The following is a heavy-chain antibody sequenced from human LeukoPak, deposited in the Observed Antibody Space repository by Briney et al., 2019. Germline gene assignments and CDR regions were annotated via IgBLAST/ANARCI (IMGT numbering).Heavy chain of an antibody. D-gene: IGHD4-17*01. J-gene: IGHJ3*02. CDR3: AREGTTMTTLIAFDI. CDR1: GYTFTSFG. CDR2: ISAYNGDT. V-gene: IGHV1-18*01. Sequence: ASVKVSCKAPGYTFTSFGINWVRQAPGQGLEWMGWISAYNGDTNYAQRLQGRVTMTRDTSTSTAYMELRSLRSDDTAVYYCAREGTTMTTLIAFDIWGQGTMVTVSS.